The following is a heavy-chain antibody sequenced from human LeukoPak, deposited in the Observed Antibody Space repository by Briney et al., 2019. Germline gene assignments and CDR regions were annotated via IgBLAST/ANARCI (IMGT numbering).Heavy chain of an antibody. V-gene: IGHV4-59*01. CDR2: IYYSGST. Sequence: SETLSLTCTVSDGSISSYYWSWIRQPPGKGLEWIGYIYYSGSTSYNPSLKSRVTISVDTSKNQFSLKLSSVTAADTAVYYCARLHDFWSGYTTYYYMDVWGKGTTVTVSS. J-gene: IGHJ6*03. CDR1: DGSISSYY. CDR3: ARLHDFWSGYTTYYYMDV. D-gene: IGHD3-3*01.